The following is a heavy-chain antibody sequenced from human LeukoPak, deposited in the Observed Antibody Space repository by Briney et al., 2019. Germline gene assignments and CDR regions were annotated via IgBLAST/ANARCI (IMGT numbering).Heavy chain of an antibody. CDR2: ISSGGSTI. J-gene: IGHJ4*02. D-gene: IGHD3-22*01. V-gene: IGHV3-11*01. CDR1: GFTFSDYY. CDR3: AREMYGSGYLMGY. Sequence: GGSLRLSCSASGFTFSDYYMSWIRQAPGKGLEWVSYISSGGSTIYYADSVKGRFTISGDNAKNSLYLQMNSLRAEDTAVYYCAREMYGSGYLMGYWGQGTLVTVSS.